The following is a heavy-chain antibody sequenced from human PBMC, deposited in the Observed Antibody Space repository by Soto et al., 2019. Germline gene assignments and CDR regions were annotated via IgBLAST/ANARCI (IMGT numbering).Heavy chain of an antibody. Sequence: EVQVLESGGDLVQPGGSLRLSCAASGFTFGMYSMSWVRQAPGKGLEWVSGISGSGESTYYVEPVKGRFTISRDNSKNTLYLQMYSLSPEDTAVYYCAKSFGDRWNTYYFDYWGQGTLVTVSS. D-gene: IGHD3-3*01. CDR3: AKSFGDRWNTYYFDY. J-gene: IGHJ4*02. V-gene: IGHV3-23*01. CDR2: ISGSGEST. CDR1: GFTFGMYS.